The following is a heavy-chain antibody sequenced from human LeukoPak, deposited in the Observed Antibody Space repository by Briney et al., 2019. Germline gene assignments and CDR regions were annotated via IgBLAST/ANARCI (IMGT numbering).Heavy chain of an antibody. J-gene: IGHJ4*02. CDR1: GFTFSSSA. D-gene: IGHD1-26*01. Sequence: GGSLRLSCAASGFTFSSSAMTWVRQAPGKGLEWVSAISDSGGDTIYTDSVKGRFTISRDNSKNTLYLQMNSLRAEDTAVYYCTKGGSYGPLDYWGQGTLVTVSS. V-gene: IGHV3-23*01. CDR3: TKGGSYGPLDY. CDR2: ISDSGGDT.